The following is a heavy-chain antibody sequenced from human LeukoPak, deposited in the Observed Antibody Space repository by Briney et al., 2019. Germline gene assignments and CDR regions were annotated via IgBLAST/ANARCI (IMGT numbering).Heavy chain of an antibody. J-gene: IGHJ6*02. CDR3: ASALGYWSSTSCYEGDLNYYYYGMDV. D-gene: IGHD2-2*01. CDR1: GGTFSSYA. CDR2: IIPILGIA. Sequence: SLKLSCKASGGTFSSYAISWVRQAPGQGLEWMGRIIPILGIANYAQTFQGRVTITADKSTSTAYMERSSLRSEDTAVYYCASALGYWSSTSCYEGDLNYYYYGMDVWGQGTTVTVSS. V-gene: IGHV1-69*04.